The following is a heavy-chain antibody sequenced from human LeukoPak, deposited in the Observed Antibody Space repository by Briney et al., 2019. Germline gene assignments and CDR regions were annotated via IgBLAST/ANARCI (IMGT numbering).Heavy chain of an antibody. CDR1: GGTFSSYA. Sequence: ASVKVSCKASGGTFSSYAISWVRQAPGQGLEWMGWINPNSGGTNYAQKFQGRVTMTRDTSISTAYMELSRLRSDDTAVYYCAREDYDSSGYRNYWGQGTLVTVSS. V-gene: IGHV1-2*02. CDR3: AREDYDSSGYRNY. J-gene: IGHJ4*02. CDR2: INPNSGGT. D-gene: IGHD3-22*01.